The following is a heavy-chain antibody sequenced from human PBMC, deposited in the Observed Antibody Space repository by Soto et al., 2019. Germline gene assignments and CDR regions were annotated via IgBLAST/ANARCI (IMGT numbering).Heavy chain of an antibody. CDR3: AKDRRPNYCYGMDV. J-gene: IGHJ6*02. V-gene: IGHV3-30*18. D-gene: IGHD6-25*01. CDR1: GFTFSSYG. Sequence: QVQLVESGGGVVQPGRSLRLSCAASGFTFSSYGMHWVRQAPGKGLEWVAVISFDGSNKYYADSVKGRFTISRDNSKNPLYLQRNSLRAEDTAVYYCAKDRRPNYCYGMDVWGLGPTVTVSS. CDR2: ISFDGSNK.